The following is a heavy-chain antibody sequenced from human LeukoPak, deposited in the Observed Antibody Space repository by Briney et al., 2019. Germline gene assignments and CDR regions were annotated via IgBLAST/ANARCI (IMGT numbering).Heavy chain of an antibody. V-gene: IGHV4-4*07. Sequence: SETLSPTCTVSSGSMRGYHWSWIRQPAGKGLEWIGRILDSGTTNYNPSLKSRLTISVDRSKTQSSLNLNSVTAADTAVYYCVRERPAGGGSYYWFDPWGQGTLVTVSS. CDR2: ILDSGTT. J-gene: IGHJ5*02. CDR3: VRERPAGGGSYYWFDP. D-gene: IGHD1-26*01. CDR1: SGSMRGYH.